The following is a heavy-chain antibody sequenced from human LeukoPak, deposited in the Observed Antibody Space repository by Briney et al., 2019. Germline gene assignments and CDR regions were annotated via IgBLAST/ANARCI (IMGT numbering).Heavy chain of an antibody. CDR1: GFSFSNYY. Sequence: GGSLRLSCAAYGFSFSNYYMLWVRQAPGVGLVSVSRISSDGATTIYADSVKGRFTTSRDNAKNTLYLQMNSLRAEDTAVYYCARDDSNGIDYWGQGTLVTVSS. D-gene: IGHD3-22*01. CDR3: ARDDSNGIDY. CDR2: ISSDGATT. V-gene: IGHV3-74*01. J-gene: IGHJ4*02.